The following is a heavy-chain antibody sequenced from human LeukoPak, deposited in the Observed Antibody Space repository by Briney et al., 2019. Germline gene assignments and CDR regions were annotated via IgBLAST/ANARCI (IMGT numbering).Heavy chain of an antibody. CDR1: GYTFTGYY. Sequence: ASVKVSCKASGYTFTGYYMHWVRQAPGQGLEWMGWINPNSGGTNYAQKFQGRATMTRDTSTSTAYMELSRLRSDDTAVYYCARGYSGYLNPYYYMDVWGKGTTVTVSS. CDR2: INPNSGGT. J-gene: IGHJ6*03. CDR3: ARGYSGYLNPYYYMDV. V-gene: IGHV1-2*02. D-gene: IGHD5-12*01.